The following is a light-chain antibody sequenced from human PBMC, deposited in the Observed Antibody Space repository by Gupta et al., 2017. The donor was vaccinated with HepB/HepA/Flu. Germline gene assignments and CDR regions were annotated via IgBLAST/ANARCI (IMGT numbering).Light chain of an antibody. J-gene: IGKJ4*02. CDR2: AAS. CDR1: QSISSY. V-gene: IGKV1-39*01. Sequence: DLQITQSPSSLSASVGDRVTITCRASQSISSYLNWYQQKPGKAPKLLIYAASSLQSGVPPRFSGSGSGTDFTLTISSLQPEDFATYYCQQSYSTPLTFGGGTKVEIK. CDR3: QQSYSTPLT.